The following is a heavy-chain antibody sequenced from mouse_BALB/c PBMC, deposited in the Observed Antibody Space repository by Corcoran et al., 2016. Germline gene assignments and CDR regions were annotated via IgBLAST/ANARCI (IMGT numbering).Heavy chain of an antibody. V-gene: IGHV9-1*02. D-gene: IGHD2-4*01. CDR1: GYTFTNNG. CDR3: ASHTMITTRPFVY. J-gene: IGHJ3*01. Sequence: QIQLVQSGPELKKTGETVKISCKASGYTFTNNGMNWVKQAPGKGVKWMGWINTYTGEPTYADDFKGRFAFSLETSASTAYLQINTLKNEDMATYFCASHTMITTRPFVYWCPGSLVAVSA. CDR2: INTYTGEP.